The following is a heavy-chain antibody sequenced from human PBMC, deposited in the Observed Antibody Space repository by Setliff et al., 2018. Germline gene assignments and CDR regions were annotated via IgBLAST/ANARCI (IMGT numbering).Heavy chain of an antibody. CDR3: AVDHVTNIAESGYGYTRIDP. Sequence: SETLSLTCTVSGGSITDENSWWAWIRQPAGKRPEWLGLIYIRGGTDYNPSLKSRVTISLDTSRDQFSLNLTSVTAADTAVYYCAVDHVTNIAESGYGYTRIDPWGQGIPVTVSS. CDR1: GGSITDENSW. D-gene: IGHD6-19*01. CDR2: IYIRGGT. J-gene: IGHJ5*02. V-gene: IGHV4-61*02.